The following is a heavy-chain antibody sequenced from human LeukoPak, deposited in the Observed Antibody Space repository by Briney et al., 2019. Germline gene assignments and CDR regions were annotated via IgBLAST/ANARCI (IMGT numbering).Heavy chain of an antibody. CDR3: ARLLSSGTTRNNWFDP. CDR2: INWNGGTT. CDR1: GFTFDDYG. V-gene: IGHV3-20*04. D-gene: IGHD1-1*01. Sequence: GGYLRLSCAASGFTFDDYGMSWVRQAPGKGLEWVSGINWNGGTTGYVDSVKGRFTISRDNAKNSLYLQMNSLRAEDTALYYCARLLSSGTTRNNWFDPWGQGTLVTVSS. J-gene: IGHJ5*02.